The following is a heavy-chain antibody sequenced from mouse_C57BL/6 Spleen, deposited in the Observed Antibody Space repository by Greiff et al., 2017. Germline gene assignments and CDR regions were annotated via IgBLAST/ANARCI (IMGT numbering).Heavy chain of an antibody. CDR2: IHPNSGST. CDR1: GYTFTSYW. Sequence: QVQLQQPGAELVKPGASVKLSCKASGYTFTSYWMHWVKQRPGQGLEWIGMIHPNSGSTNYNEKFKSKATLTVDKSSSTAYMQLSSLTSEVSAVYYCAKRGDYDRGDYFDYWGQGTTLTVSS. CDR3: AKRGDYDRGDYFDY. J-gene: IGHJ2*01. D-gene: IGHD2-4*01. V-gene: IGHV1-64*01.